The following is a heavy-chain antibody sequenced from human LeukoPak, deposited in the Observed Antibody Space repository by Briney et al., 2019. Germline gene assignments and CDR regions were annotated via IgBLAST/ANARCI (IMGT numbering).Heavy chain of an antibody. J-gene: IGHJ4*02. D-gene: IGHD3-10*01. V-gene: IGHV3-48*01. CDR1: GFTFSSYA. CDR3: AKGYYGSGSYGWFDY. Sequence: GGSLRLSCAVSGFTFSSYAMNWVRQAPGKGLEWVSHISSSSSTIYYADSVKGRFTISRDNAKNSMYLQMNSLRAEDTAVYYCAKGYYGSGSYGWFDYWGQGTLVTVSS. CDR2: ISSSSSTI.